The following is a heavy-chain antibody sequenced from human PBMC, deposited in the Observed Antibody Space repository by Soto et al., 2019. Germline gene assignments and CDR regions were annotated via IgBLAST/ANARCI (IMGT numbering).Heavy chain of an antibody. D-gene: IGHD1-26*01. CDR3: ARHGIYYPFDY. V-gene: IGHV4-39*01. CDR1: GGSINNFF. CDR2: IYYRGNT. J-gene: IGHJ4*02. Sequence: SETLSLTCTVSGGSINNFFWGWIRQPPGKGLEWIGSIYYRGNTYYNSSLKSRVIISVDTSKNQFSLKLNSMTAADTAVYYCARHGIYYPFDYCGQGTLVTVSS.